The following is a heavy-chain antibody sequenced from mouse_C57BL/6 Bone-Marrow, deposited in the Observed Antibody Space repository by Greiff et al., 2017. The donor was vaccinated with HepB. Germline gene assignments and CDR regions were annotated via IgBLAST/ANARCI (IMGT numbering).Heavy chain of an antibody. CDR1: GYTFTSYW. V-gene: IGHV1-81*01. J-gene: IGHJ4*01. CDR3: ARSTLGYAMDY. D-gene: IGHD4-1*01. Sequence: VQLQQPGAELVKPGASVKLSCKASGYTFTSYWMHWVKQRPGQGLEWIGEIYPRSGNTYYNEKFKGKATLTADKSSSTAYMELRSLTSEDSAVYFCARSTLGYAMDYWGQGTSVTVSS. CDR2: IYPRSGNT.